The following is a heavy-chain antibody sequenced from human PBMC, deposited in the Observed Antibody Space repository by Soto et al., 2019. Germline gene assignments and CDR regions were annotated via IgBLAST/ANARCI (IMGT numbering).Heavy chain of an antibody. CDR3: ARDGIAVAGTSSWFDP. CDR1: GFTFSSYA. CDR2: ISYDGSNK. V-gene: IGHV3-30-3*01. Sequence: PGGSLRLSCAASGFTFSSYAMHWVRQAPGKGLEWVAVISYDGSNKYYADSVKGRFTISRDNSKNTLYLQMNSLRAEDTAVYYCARDGIAVAGTSSWFDPWGQGTMVTVSS. J-gene: IGHJ5*02. D-gene: IGHD6-19*01.